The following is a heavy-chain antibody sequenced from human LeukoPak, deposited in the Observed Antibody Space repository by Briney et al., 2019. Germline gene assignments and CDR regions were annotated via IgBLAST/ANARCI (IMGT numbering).Heavy chain of an antibody. CDR2: ISYDGSNK. CDR1: GFTFSNYA. J-gene: IGHJ4*02. V-gene: IGHV3-30-3*01. CDR3: ARGARYTTIWYSLDH. D-gene: IGHD6-13*01. Sequence: GRSLRLSCAVSGFTFSNYAMHWVRQAPGKGLEWVAVISYDGSNKYYGDSVKGRFTISRDNSKNTLYLQMNSLRAEDTAVYYCARGARYTTIWYSLDHWGQGTLVTVSS.